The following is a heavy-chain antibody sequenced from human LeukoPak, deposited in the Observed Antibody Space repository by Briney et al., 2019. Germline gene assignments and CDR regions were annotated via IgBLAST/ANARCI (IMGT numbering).Heavy chain of an antibody. V-gene: IGHV3-23*01. D-gene: IGHD3-22*01. J-gene: IGHJ3*02. CDR1: GFTFSSYA. Sequence: GGSLRLSCAATGFTFSSYAMSWVRQDPGKGLEWVSAISGSGGSTYYADSVKGRFTISRDNSKNTLYLQMNSLRAEDTAVYYCAKASSVTMIVVVILDAFDIWGQGTMVTVSS. CDR3: AKASSVTMIVVVILDAFDI. CDR2: ISGSGGST.